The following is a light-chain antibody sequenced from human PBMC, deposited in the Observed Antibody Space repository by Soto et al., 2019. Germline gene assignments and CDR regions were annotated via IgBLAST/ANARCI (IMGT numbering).Light chain of an antibody. CDR2: KDN. CDR3: QSSDDTGDYYL. CDR1: ELSKQY. Sequence: SSELTQPPSVSVSPGQTARITCSGDELSKQYTYWYQQKPGQAPVLLMFKDNERASGIPERFSGSSSGTTVTLTISGVRAEDEAAYYCQSSDDTGDYYLFGTGTKLTVL. J-gene: IGLJ1*01. V-gene: IGLV3-25*02.